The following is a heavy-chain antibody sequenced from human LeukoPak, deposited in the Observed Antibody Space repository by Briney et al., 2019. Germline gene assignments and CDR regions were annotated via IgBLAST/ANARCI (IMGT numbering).Heavy chain of an antibody. CDR2: IYSGGST. D-gene: IGHD1-26*01. J-gene: IGHJ6*03. CDR3: ARDPYSGNYGNYYYYYMDV. Sequence: GVLRLSCAASEFSVGSNYMTWVRQAPGKGLEWVSLIYSGGSTYYADSVRGRFTISRDNAKNSLYLQMDSLGPEDTAVYYCARDPYSGNYGNYYYYYMDVWGKGTTVTISS. CDR1: EFSVGSNY. V-gene: IGHV3-66*01.